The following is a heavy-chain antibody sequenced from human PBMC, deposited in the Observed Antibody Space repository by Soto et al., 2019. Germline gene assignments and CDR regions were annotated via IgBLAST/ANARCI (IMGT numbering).Heavy chain of an antibody. D-gene: IGHD2-21*01. Sequence: SVKVSCKASGGTFSSYAISWVRQAPGQGLEWMGGIIPIFGTANYAQKFQGRVTITADESTSTAYMELSSLRSEDTAVYYCASLTLAYCDGDCLDYWGQGTLVTVSS. CDR2: IIPIFGTA. V-gene: IGHV1-69*13. CDR3: ASLTLAYCDGDCLDY. CDR1: GGTFSSYA. J-gene: IGHJ4*02.